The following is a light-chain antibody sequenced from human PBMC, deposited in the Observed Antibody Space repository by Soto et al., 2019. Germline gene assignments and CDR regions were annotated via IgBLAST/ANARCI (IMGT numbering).Light chain of an antibody. CDR3: HQSKT. Sequence: DIQMTQSPSTLSASVGDRVTITCRASQSISSWLAWYQQKPGKAPKLLIYKAASLESGAPSRFSGSGSGTEFTLAISSLQPNDVARYHCHQSKTFGQRTNVEIK. V-gene: IGKV1-5*03. J-gene: IGKJ1*01. CDR2: KAA. CDR1: QSISSW.